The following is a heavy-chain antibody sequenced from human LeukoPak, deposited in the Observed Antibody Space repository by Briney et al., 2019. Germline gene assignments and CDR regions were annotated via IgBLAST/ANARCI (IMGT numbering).Heavy chain of an antibody. J-gene: IGHJ6*03. CDR3: ARSTSHYYYYYMDV. Sequence: QPGRSLRPSCAASGFTFSTYWMNWVRQPPGKGLVWVSRINSDGSSTTYADSVMGRFTISRDNATNTLFLQMNSLRADDTAVYYCARSTSHYYYYYMDVWGKGTTVTISS. CDR2: INSDGSST. CDR1: GFTFSTYW. V-gene: IGHV3-74*01.